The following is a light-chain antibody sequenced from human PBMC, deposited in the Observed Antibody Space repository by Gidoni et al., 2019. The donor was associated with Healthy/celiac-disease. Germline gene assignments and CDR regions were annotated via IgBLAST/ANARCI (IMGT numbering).Light chain of an antibody. V-gene: IGKV4-1*01. Sequence: DIVMTQSPYSLALSLGERATIHCKSSQSVLYSSNNKNYLAWYQQKPGQPPKLLIYWASTRESGVPDRFSGSGSGTDFTLTISSLQAEDVAVYYCQQYYSTPLTFGGGTKVEIK. J-gene: IGKJ4*01. CDR3: QQYYSTPLT. CDR2: WAS. CDR1: QSVLYSSNNKNY.